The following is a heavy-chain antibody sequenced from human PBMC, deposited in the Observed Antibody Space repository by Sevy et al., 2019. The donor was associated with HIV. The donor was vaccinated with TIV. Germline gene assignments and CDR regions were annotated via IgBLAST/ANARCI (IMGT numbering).Heavy chain of an antibody. CDR2: FLFGCVGL. J-gene: IGHJ4*02. Sequence: GGSLGLSCGAPGSTFSRNSWSGSGRLPGRGRGGAKFFLFGCVGLNTQASGKGRLTIPRENSKSSVYLQMNNLRPEDTAVYYCAREGCTKPHDYWGQGTLVTVSS. CDR1: GSTFSRNS. CDR3: AREGCTKPHDY. V-gene: IGHV3-23*01. D-gene: IGHD2-8*01.